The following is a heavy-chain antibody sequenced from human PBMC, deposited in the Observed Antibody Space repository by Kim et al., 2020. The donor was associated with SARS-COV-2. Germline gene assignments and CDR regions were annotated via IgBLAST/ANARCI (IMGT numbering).Heavy chain of an antibody. CDR2: IKSKTDGGTT. Sequence: GGSLRLSCAASGFTFSNAWMSWVRQAPGKGLEWVGRIKSKTDGGTTDYAAPVKGRFTISRDDSKNTLYLQMNSLKTEDTAVYYCTTDPMRLRWPYFDYWGQGTLVTVSS. J-gene: IGHJ4*02. D-gene: IGHD4-17*01. CDR3: TTDPMRLRWPYFDY. CDR1: GFTFSNAW. V-gene: IGHV3-15*01.